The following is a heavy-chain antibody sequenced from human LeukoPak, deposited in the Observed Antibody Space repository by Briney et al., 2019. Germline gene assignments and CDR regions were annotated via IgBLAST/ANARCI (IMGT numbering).Heavy chain of an antibody. CDR3: AREQVRAAAGRYDY. CDR2: IYTSGST. J-gene: IGHJ4*02. CDR1: GGSISSGSYY. V-gene: IGHV4-61*02. Sequence: SETLSLTCTVSGGSISSGSYYWSWIRQPAGKGLEWIGRIYTSGSTNYNPSLKSRVTISVDTSKNQFSLKLSSVTAADTAVYYCAREQVRAAAGRYDYWGQGTLVTVSS. D-gene: IGHD6-13*01.